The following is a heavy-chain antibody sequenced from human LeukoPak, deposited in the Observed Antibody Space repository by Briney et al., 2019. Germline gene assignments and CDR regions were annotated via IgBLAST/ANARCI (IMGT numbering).Heavy chain of an antibody. CDR2: ISSSSSYI. D-gene: IGHD2-15*01. CDR1: GFTFSTYA. CDR3: ARGAGYCSGGSCANWFDP. Sequence: PGGSLRLSCTASGFTFSTYAMTWVRQAPGKGLEWVSSISSSSSYIYYADSVKGRFTISRDNAKNSLYLQMNSLRAEDTAVYYCARGAGYCSGGSCANWFDPWGQGTLVTVSS. J-gene: IGHJ5*02. V-gene: IGHV3-21*01.